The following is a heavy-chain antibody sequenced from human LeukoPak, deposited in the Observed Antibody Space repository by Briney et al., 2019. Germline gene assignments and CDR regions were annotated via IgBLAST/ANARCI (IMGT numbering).Heavy chain of an antibody. CDR3: ARGIGFDY. Sequence: SETLSLTCAVYGGSFSGYYWSWIRQPPGRGLEWIGEINHSGSTNYNPSLKSRVTISVDTSKNQFSLKLSSVTAADTAVYYCARGIGFDYWGQGTLVTVSS. CDR1: GGSFSGYY. J-gene: IGHJ4*02. V-gene: IGHV4-34*01. CDR2: INHSGST. D-gene: IGHD3-10*01.